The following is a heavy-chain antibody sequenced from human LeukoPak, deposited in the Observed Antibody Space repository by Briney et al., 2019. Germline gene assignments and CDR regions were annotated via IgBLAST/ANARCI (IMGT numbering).Heavy chain of an antibody. Sequence: ASVKVSCKASGYTFTSYDINWVRQATGQGLEWMGWMNPNSGNTGYAQKFQGRVTMTRNTSISTAYMELSSLRSEDTAVYYCARDRIARQEAFDIWGQGAMVTVSS. V-gene: IGHV1-8*01. CDR2: MNPNSGNT. CDR3: ARDRIARQEAFDI. D-gene: IGHD6-6*01. J-gene: IGHJ3*02. CDR1: GYTFTSYD.